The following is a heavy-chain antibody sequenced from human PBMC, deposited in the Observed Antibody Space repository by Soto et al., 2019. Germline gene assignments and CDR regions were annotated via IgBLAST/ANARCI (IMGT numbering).Heavy chain of an antibody. CDR1: GFPFSAYA. D-gene: IGHD6-19*01. Sequence: GGSLRLSCVVSGFPFSAYAMSWVRQAPGKGLQWVSGVGGSDSDKHYADSVRGRLIVSRDNSKNTLYLQMNSLRAEDTAVYYCAKDQSRQWLVYYYWGQGTLVTVSS. J-gene: IGHJ4*02. CDR2: VGGSDSDK. V-gene: IGHV3-23*01. CDR3: AKDQSRQWLVYYY.